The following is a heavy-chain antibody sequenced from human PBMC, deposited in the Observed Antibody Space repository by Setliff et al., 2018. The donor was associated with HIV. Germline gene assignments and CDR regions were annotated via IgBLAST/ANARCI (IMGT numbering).Heavy chain of an antibody. J-gene: IGHJ5*02. CDR3: ARHDDIPVVRNGFDT. CDR2: IFYNGNT. D-gene: IGHD2-8*01. V-gene: IGHV4-59*08. Sequence: LSLTCAVSGGSINSYYWSWIRQPPGKGLEYVGYIFYNGNTLYDPSLRSRVTISVDTSKNQFTLKPSSVTAADTAVYYCARHDDIPVVRNGFDTWGQGTLVTVSS. CDR1: GGSINSYY.